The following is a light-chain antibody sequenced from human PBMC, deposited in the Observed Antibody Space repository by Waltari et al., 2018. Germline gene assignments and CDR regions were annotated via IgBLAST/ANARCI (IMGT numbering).Light chain of an antibody. V-gene: IGKV3-15*01. CDR2: GTS. J-gene: IGKJ1*01. CDR1: QSVGST. Sequence: IVMTQSPATLSVSPGESATLSCRASQSVGSTLALYQQKPGRAPRLLIYGTSTRATGIPARFSGSGSGTEFTLTISSLQSEDFAVYYCQQYNNWPPATFGQGTKVEIK. CDR3: QQYNNWPPAT.